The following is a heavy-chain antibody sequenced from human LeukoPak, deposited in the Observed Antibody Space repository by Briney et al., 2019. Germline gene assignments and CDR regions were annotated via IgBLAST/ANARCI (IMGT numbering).Heavy chain of an antibody. V-gene: IGHV2-70*11. J-gene: IGHJ4*02. Sequence: SGPTLVNPTQTLTLTCTLSGFSLSTSKMCVNWIRQPPGKALEWLARIDWDGDTWYSTSLKTRLTISKDTSKNQVVLRMTNMDPVDTATYYCARTNTDVDRVFDYWGQGTLVTVSS. CDR2: IDWDGDT. CDR1: GFSLSTSKMC. D-gene: IGHD5-18*01. CDR3: ARTNTDVDRVFDY.